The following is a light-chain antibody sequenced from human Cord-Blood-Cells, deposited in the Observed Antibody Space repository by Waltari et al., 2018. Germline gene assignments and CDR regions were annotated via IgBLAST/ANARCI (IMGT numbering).Light chain of an antibody. V-gene: IGLV2-23*03. Sequence: QSALTQPASVSGSPGQSITISCTGTSSDVGRYNLVSWYHQHQGKAPKLMIYEGSKRPSGVSKRFSGSKSGNTASLTISGLQAEDEADYYCCSYAGSSTFKVFGGGTKLTVL. CDR3: CSYAGSSTFKV. CDR1: SSDVGRYNL. J-gene: IGLJ3*02. CDR2: EGS.